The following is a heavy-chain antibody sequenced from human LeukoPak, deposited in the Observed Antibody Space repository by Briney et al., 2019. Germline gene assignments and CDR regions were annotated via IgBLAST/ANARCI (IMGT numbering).Heavy chain of an antibody. CDR3: ARDLSPHMVRGVIGRDDAFDI. CDR2: ISSSSSYI. Sequence: GGSLRLSCTASGFTFSSYCMDWVRQTPGKGLEWVSSISSSSSYIYYADSVKGRFTISRDNAKNSLYLQMNSLRAGDTGVYYCARDLSPHMVRGVIGRDDAFDIWGQGTMVTVSS. J-gene: IGHJ3*02. CDR1: GFTFSSYC. V-gene: IGHV3-21*01. D-gene: IGHD3-10*01.